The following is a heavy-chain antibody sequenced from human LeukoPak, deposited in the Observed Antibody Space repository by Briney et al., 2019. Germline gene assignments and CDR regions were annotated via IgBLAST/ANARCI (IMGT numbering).Heavy chain of an antibody. CDR2: FSGGAGIT. V-gene: IGHV3-23*01. CDR3: AKGHDYGNCDY. Sequence: PGGSLRLSCAASGFTFSDYHMSWIRQAPGKGLEWVSGFSGGAGITYYAGSVKGRFTISRDNSKNTLYLQMNSLRAEDTAVYYCAKGHDYGNCDYWGQGTLVTVSS. J-gene: IGHJ4*02. CDR1: GFTFSDYH. D-gene: IGHD4/OR15-4a*01.